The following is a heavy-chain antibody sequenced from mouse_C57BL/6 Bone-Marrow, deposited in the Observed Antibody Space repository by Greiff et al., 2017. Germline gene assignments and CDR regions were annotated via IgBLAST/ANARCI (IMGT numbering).Heavy chain of an antibody. Sequence: QVQLQQPGAELVKPGASVKLSCKASGYTFTSYWMHWVKQRPGQGLEWIGMIHPTSGSTNYNEKFKSKATLTVDKSSSTAYMQLSSLTSEDSAVYYCARWGGKGYAMDYWGQGTSVTVSS. CDR2: IHPTSGST. V-gene: IGHV1-64*01. D-gene: IGHD2-1*01. CDR1: GYTFTSYW. CDR3: ARWGGKGYAMDY. J-gene: IGHJ4*01.